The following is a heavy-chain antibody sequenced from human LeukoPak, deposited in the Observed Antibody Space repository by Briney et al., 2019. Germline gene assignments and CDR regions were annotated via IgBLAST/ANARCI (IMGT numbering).Heavy chain of an antibody. CDR1: GFAFSSYG. V-gene: IGHV3-48*04. D-gene: IGHD3-10*02. CDR2: ISSSGSTI. J-gene: IGHJ6*04. Sequence: GGSLRLSCAASGFAFSSYGMHWVRQAPGKGLEWVSYISSSGSTIYYADSVKGRFTISRDNAKNSLYLQMNSLRAEDTAVYYCAELGITMIGGVWGKGTTVTISS. CDR3: AELGITMIGGV.